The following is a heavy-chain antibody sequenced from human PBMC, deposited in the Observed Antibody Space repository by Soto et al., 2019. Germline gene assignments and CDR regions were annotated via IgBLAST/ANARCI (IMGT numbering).Heavy chain of an antibody. Sequence: QVQLQQWGAGLLKSSETLSLTCAVYGGSFSGYYWSWIRQPPGKGLEWIGEINHSGSTNYNPSLKSRVTISVDTSKNQFSLKLSSVTAADTAVYYCARGVSSGSFDYWGQGTLVTVSS. CDR1: GGSFSGYY. V-gene: IGHV4-34*01. D-gene: IGHD3-22*01. J-gene: IGHJ4*02. CDR2: INHSGST. CDR3: ARGVSSGSFDY.